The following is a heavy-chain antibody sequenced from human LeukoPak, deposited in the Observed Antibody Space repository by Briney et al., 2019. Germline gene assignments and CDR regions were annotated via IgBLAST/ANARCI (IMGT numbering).Heavy chain of an antibody. CDR3: ARDYKAYYYDSILGY. D-gene: IGHD3-22*01. CDR1: GFTFSSYG. Sequence: PGRFLRLSCAASGFTFSSYGMHWVRQAPGKGLEWVAVIWYDGSNKYYADSVKGRFTISRDNSKNTLYLQMNSLRAEDTAVYYCARDYKAYYYDSILGYWGQGTLVTVSS. CDR2: IWYDGSNK. V-gene: IGHV3-33*01. J-gene: IGHJ4*02.